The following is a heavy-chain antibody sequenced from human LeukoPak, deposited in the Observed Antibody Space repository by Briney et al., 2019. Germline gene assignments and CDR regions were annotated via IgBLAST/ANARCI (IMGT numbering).Heavy chain of an antibody. Sequence: RGGSLRLSCAASGFAFSSYSMDWVRRAPGGGLEWVSSISSSSSYIYYAYSVKCRFNISRDNAKNSLYLQMNSLRAEDTAVYYCARDLWFGELARYYYGMDVWGQGTTVTVSS. CDR3: ARDLWFGELARYYYGMDV. CDR1: GFAFSSYS. J-gene: IGHJ6*02. V-gene: IGHV3-21*01. CDR2: ISSSSSYI. D-gene: IGHD3-10*01.